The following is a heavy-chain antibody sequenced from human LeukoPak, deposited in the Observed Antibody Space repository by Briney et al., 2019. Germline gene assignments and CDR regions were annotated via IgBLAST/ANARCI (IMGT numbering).Heavy chain of an antibody. CDR3: AREGDGYSYFGH. V-gene: IGHV3-33*01. CDR2: IWYGGSNK. D-gene: IGHD5-18*01. CDR1: GFTFSSYG. Sequence: GGSLRLSCAASGFTFSSYGMHWVRQAPGKGLEWVAVIWYGGSNKYYADSVKGRFTISRDNSKNTLYLQMNSLRAEDTAVYYCAREGDGYSYFGHWGQGTLVTVSS. J-gene: IGHJ4*02.